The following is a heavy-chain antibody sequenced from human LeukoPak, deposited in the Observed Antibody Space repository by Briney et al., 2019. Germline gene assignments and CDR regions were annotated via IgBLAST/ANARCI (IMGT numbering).Heavy chain of an antibody. J-gene: IGHJ6*02. V-gene: IGHV3-21*01. CDR1: GFTFSSYS. CDR3: ARDVPHTIFGVVTTYYYGMDV. Sequence: GGSLRLSCAASGFTFSSYSMNWVRQAPGKGLEWVSSISSSSSYIYYADSVKGRFTISRDNAKNSLYLQMNSLRAEDTAVYYCARDVPHTIFGVVTTYYYGMDVWGQGTTVTVSS. CDR2: ISSSSSYI. D-gene: IGHD3-3*01.